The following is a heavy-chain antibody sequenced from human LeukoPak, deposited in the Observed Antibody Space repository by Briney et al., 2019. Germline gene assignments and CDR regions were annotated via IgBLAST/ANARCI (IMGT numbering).Heavy chain of an antibody. V-gene: IGHV3-30*18. D-gene: IGHD6-6*01. J-gene: IGHJ6*03. CDR3: AKDLEYSSSSTTYYYYMDV. CDR2: ISYDGSNK. Sequence: GGSLRLSCAASGFTVSSNYMHWVRQAPGKGLEWVAVISYDGSNKYYADSVKGRFTISRDNSKNTLYLQMNSLRAEDTAVYYCAKDLEYSSSSTTYYYYMDVWGKGTTVTVSS. CDR1: GFTVSSNY.